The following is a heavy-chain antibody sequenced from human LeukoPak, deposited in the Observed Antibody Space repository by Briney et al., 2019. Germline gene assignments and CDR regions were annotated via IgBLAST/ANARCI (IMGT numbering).Heavy chain of an antibody. J-gene: IGHJ4*02. V-gene: IGHV4-61*01. D-gene: IGHD6-19*01. CDR3: ATGVSRGWYVPKGLGY. Sequence: PSETLSLICTVSGASVSSGSYYWSWIRQPPGKGLEWIGYMYYSWTSNYNPSLKSRVTISIDTSKNQFSLKLSSVTAADTAVYYCATGVSRGWYVPKGLGYWGQGTLVTVSS. CDR1: GASVSSGSYY. CDR2: MYYSWTS.